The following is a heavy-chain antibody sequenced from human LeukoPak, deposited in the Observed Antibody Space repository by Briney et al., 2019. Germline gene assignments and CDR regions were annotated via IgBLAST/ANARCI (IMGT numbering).Heavy chain of an antibody. V-gene: IGHV3-64*01. CDR1: GFTFSSYA. J-gene: IGHJ6*03. Sequence: GGSLRLSCAASGFTFSSYAMHWVRQAPGKGLEYVSAISSNGGSTYYATSVKGRFTISRDNSKNTLYLQMGSLRAEDMAVYYCARSRSNLRYYYYMDVWGKGTTVTVSS. CDR3: ARSRSNLRYYYYMDV. CDR2: ISSNGGST. D-gene: IGHD1-26*01.